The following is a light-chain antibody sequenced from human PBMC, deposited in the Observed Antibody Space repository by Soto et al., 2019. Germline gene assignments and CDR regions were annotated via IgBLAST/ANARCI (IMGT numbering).Light chain of an antibody. CDR3: QQHGQWPIT. Sequence: EVVLTQSPASLSLSPGGRATVACRASQSVSTYLAWYQQKPGQAPRLLIYGISKRATDIPDRFSGSGSGTEFTLTISSLQPEDFATYYCQQHGQWPITFGQGTRLEI. CDR1: QSVSTY. J-gene: IGKJ5*01. CDR2: GIS. V-gene: IGKV3-11*01.